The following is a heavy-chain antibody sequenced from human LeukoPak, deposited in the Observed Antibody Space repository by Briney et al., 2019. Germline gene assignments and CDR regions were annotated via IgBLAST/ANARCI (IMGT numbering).Heavy chain of an antibody. Sequence: KPSETLSLTCTVSGDSISSYFWSWIRQPPGKGLEWIGYFYHSGNPNYNPSLKSRVTMSVDTSKNHFSLKLSSVTAADTAVYYCARQGSGGRAFDIWGQGTMVTVYS. CDR2: FYHSGNP. CDR1: GDSISSYF. V-gene: IGHV4-59*08. CDR3: ARQGSGGRAFDI. D-gene: IGHD3-10*01. J-gene: IGHJ3*02.